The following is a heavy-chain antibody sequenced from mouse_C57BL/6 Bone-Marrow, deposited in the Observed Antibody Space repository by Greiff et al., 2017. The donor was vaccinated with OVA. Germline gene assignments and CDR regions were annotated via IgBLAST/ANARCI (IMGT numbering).Heavy chain of an antibody. J-gene: IGHJ3*01. V-gene: IGHV5-6*01. Sequence: EVMLVESGGDLVKPGGSLKLSCAASGFTFSSYGMSWVRQTPDKRLEWVATISSGGSYTYYPDSVKGRFTISRDHAKNTLYLQMSSLKSEDTAMYYCASPPDDYSRFAYWGQGTLVTVSA. D-gene: IGHD2-4*01. CDR2: ISSGGSYT. CDR3: ASPPDDYSRFAY. CDR1: GFTFSSYG.